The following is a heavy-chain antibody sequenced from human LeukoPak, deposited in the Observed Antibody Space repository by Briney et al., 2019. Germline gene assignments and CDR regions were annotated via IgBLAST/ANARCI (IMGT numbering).Heavy chain of an antibody. V-gene: IGHV3-23*01. CDR3: AKDSYYYDSSGYDY. CDR2: ISGSGGST. D-gene: IGHD3-22*01. CDR1: GFTFSSYA. J-gene: IGHJ4*02. Sequence: GGSLRLSCAASGFTFSSYAMSWVRQAPGKGLEWVSAISGSGGSTYYADSVEGRFTISRDNSKNTLYLQMNSLRAEDTAVYYCAKDSYYYDSSGYDYWGQGTLVTVSS.